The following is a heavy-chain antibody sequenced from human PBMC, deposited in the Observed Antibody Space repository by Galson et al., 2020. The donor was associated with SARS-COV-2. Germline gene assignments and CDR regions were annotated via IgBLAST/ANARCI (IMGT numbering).Heavy chain of an antibody. D-gene: IGHD6-19*01. CDR3: ARDLYSSGWVFDY. Sequence: SETLSLTCTVSGGSISSSSYYWGWLRPPPGKGLEWSGSIYYSGSTYYNPSLKSRVTISVDTSKNQFSLKLSSVTAADTAVYYCARDLYSSGWVFDYWGQGTLVTVSS. CDR1: GGSISSSSYY. CDR2: IYYSGST. J-gene: IGHJ4*02. V-gene: IGHV4-39*07.